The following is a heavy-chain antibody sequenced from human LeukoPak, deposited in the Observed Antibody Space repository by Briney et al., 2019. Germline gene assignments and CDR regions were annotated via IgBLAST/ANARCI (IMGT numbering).Heavy chain of an antibody. J-gene: IGHJ4*02. CDR1: GFTFSSYA. V-gene: IGHV3-30-3*01. D-gene: IGHD4-23*01. CDR3: ARDRSGYGGNSAYFDY. Sequence: PGRSLRLSCAASGFTFSSYAMHWVRQAPGKGLEWVAVISYDGSNKYYADSVKGRFTISRDNSKNTLYLQMNSLRAEDTAVYYCARDRSGYGGNSAYFDYWGQGTLVIVSS. CDR2: ISYDGSNK.